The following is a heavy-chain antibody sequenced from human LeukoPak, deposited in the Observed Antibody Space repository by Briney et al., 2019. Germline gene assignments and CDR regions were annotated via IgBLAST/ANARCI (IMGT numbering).Heavy chain of an antibody. J-gene: IGHJ4*02. CDR3: ARGSSISTYSALDY. V-gene: IGHV3-7*01. Sequence: GGSLRLSCAASGFTLSIHSMKWVRQAPGKGLEWVANIKQDGSEISYVDSVKGRFTISRDNAKNSLSLQMNSLRAEDTAVYFCARGSSISTYSALDYWGQGTLVTVSS. D-gene: IGHD2-2*01. CDR2: IKQDGSEI. CDR1: GFTLSIHS.